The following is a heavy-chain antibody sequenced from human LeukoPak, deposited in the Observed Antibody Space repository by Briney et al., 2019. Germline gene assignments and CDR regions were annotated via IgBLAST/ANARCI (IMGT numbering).Heavy chain of an antibody. CDR3: ARVPYYYDSSGYAGGY. J-gene: IGHJ4*02. CDR2: IIPIFGTA. D-gene: IGHD3-22*01. CDR1: GGTFSSYA. Sequence: GASVKVSCKASGGTFSSYAISWVRQAPGQGLEWMGGIIPIFGTANYAQKFQGRVTITADESTSTAYMELSSLRSEDTAVYYCARVPYYYDSSGYAGGYWGQGTLVTVSS. V-gene: IGHV1-69*13.